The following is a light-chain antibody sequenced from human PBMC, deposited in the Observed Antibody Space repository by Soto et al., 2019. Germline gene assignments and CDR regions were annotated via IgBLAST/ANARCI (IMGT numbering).Light chain of an antibody. J-gene: IGKJ2*03. CDR2: AVS. Sequence: DIVLTQSPGTLSLSPGERATLSCRASQSVDSRYLAWYQQKPGQAPRLVIHAVSRRATGITDRFSGSGSGTDFTLTISRLEPEDFAEYYCQQYGSSPRYSFGQGTYLEIK. CDR1: QSVDSRY. V-gene: IGKV3-20*01. CDR3: QQYGSSPRYS.